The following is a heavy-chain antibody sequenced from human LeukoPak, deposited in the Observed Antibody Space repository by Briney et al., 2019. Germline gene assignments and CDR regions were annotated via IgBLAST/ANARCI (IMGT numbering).Heavy chain of an antibody. Sequence: GGSLRLSCAASGFTFRDYYMSGIGQAPGKGLEGVSYISSSGSTIYYADSVEGRFTTSRDNDKNSPYLQKNSRRGEDTAVYYCSRVRFGGSNRYNWFDPWGQGTLVTVSS. V-gene: IGHV3-11*01. CDR3: SRVRFGGSNRYNWFDP. D-gene: IGHD3-10*01. CDR1: GFTFRDYY. J-gene: IGHJ5*02. CDR2: ISSSGSTI.